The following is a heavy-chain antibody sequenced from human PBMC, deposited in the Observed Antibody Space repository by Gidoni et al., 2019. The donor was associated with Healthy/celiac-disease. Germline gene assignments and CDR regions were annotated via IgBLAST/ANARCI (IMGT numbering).Heavy chain of an antibody. J-gene: IGHJ4*02. D-gene: IGHD2-15*01. CDR3: AKDRAVDIVVVVAAFGY. Sequence: EVQLLESGGGLVQPGGSLRLSCAASGFTFSSYAMSWVRQAPGKGLEWVSAISGSGGSTYYADSVKGRFTISRDNSKNTLYLQMNSLRAEDTAVYYCAKDRAVDIVVVVAAFGYWGQGTLVTVSS. CDR2: ISGSGGST. V-gene: IGHV3-23*01. CDR1: GFTFSSYA.